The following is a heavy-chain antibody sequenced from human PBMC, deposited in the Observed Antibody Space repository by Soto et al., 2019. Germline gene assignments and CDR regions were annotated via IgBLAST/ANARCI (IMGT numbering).Heavy chain of an antibody. D-gene: IGHD6-13*01. CDR2: ISGSGGST. V-gene: IGHV3-23*01. Sequence: GGSLRLSCAASGFTFSSYAMSWVRQAPGKGLEWVSAISGSGGSTYYADSVKGRFTISRDNSKNTLYLQMNSLRAEDTAVYYCAKTSSSWYIDYYYYYGMDVWGQGTTVTVSS. CDR3: AKTSSSWYIDYYYYYGMDV. J-gene: IGHJ6*02. CDR1: GFTFSSYA.